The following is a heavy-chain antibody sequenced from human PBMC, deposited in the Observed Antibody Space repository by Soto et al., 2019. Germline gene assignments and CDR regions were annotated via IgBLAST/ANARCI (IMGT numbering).Heavy chain of an antibody. J-gene: IGHJ4*02. D-gene: IGHD6-6*01. CDR3: AKGAWYGSTSSPRS. Sequence: QVQLVESGGGVVQPGRSLSLSCAASGSSLINYDMHWVRQAPGKGLEWVAVMSYDGSRQFYADSVRGRFSVSRDISKSALDLQKSTLRIEDTSIYYCAKGAWYGSTSSPRSWGQGTHVTVSS. V-gene: IGHV3-30*18. CDR1: GSSLINYD. CDR2: MSYDGSRQ.